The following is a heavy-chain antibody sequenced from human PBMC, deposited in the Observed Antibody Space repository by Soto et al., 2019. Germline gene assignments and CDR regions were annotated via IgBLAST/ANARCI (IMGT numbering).Heavy chain of an antibody. J-gene: IGHJ5*02. CDR1: GYTFTSYG. D-gene: IGHD3-3*01. CDR2: ISAYNGNT. Sequence: QVQLVQSGAEVKKPGASVKVSCKASGYTFTSYGISWVRQAPGQGLEWMGWISAYNGNTNYAQKLQGTVTMTTDTATSTAYMELRSLRSDDTAVYYCARGVSRDFWSGFDRFDPWGQGTLVTVSS. CDR3: ARGVSRDFWSGFDRFDP. V-gene: IGHV1-18*01.